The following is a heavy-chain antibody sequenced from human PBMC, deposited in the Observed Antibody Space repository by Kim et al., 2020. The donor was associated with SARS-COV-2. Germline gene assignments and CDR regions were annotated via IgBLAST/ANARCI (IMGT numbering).Heavy chain of an antibody. CDR2: IGTAGDT. CDR3: AREGRYDSSGSQGDAFDI. CDR1: GFTFSSYD. Sequence: GGSLRHSCAASGFTFSSYDMHWVRQATGKGLEWVSAIGTAGDTYYPGSVKGRFTISRENAKNSLYLQMNSLRAGDTAVYYCAREGRYDSSGSQGDAFDIWGQGTMVTVSS. D-gene: IGHD3-22*01. J-gene: IGHJ3*02. V-gene: IGHV3-13*04.